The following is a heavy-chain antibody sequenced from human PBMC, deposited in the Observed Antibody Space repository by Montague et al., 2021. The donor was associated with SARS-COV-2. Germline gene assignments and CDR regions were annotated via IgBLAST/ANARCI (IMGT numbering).Heavy chain of an antibody. CDR2: MDWDDEK. V-gene: IGHV2-70*04. CDR3: AAHRITGWAFDY. Sequence: PAPVKPTQTLTLTCTFSGFSLSTRGMRASWIRQPPGKALEWLARMDWDDEKFYSTSLKTRLSISKDTSKNQVVLTMTNMDRVDTATYYCAAHRITGWAFDYWGQGTLVTVSS. D-gene: IGHD1-20*01. J-gene: IGHJ4*02. CDR1: GFSLSTRGMR.